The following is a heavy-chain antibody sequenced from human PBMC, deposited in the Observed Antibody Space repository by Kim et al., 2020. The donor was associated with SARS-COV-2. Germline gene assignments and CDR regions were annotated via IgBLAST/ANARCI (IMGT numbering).Heavy chain of an antibody. Sequence: GGSLRLSCAASGFTVSSNYMSWVRQAPGRGLEWVSIIYSGGSTYYADSVKGRFTVSRDNSKNTLYLQMNRLRAEDTAVYYCARDLRVGTTTGMDFDIWG. V-gene: IGHV3-66*01. CDR1: GFTVSSNY. CDR2: IYSGGST. J-gene: IGHJ3*02. D-gene: IGHD1-26*01. CDR3: ARDLRVGTTTGMDFDI.